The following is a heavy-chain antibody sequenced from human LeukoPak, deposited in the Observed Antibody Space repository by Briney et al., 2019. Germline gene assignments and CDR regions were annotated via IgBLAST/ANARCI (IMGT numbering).Heavy chain of an antibody. CDR1: GFTFSSYA. D-gene: IGHD3-10*01. Sequence: GGSLRLSCAASGFTFSSYAMSWVRQAPGKGLEWVSAISGSGGSTYYADSVKGRFTISRDNSKNTVYLQMNSLRAEDTAVYYCAKVVRGVIGFDYWGQGTLVTVSS. CDR3: AKVVRGVIGFDY. J-gene: IGHJ4*02. V-gene: IGHV3-23*01. CDR2: ISGSGGST.